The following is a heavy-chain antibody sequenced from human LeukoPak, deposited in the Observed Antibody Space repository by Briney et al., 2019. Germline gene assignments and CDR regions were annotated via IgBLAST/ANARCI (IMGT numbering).Heavy chain of an antibody. V-gene: IGHV4-61*01. CDR3: ARSSEGRYYYDSSGFSYYYYYMDV. CDR1: GGSISSGSYY. Sequence: SQTLSLTCTVSGGSISSGSYYWSWIRQPPGKGLEWIGYIYYSGSTYYNPSLRSRVTISVDTSKNQFSLKLSSVTAADTAVYYCARSSEGRYYYDSSGFSYYYYYMDVWGKGTTVTISS. J-gene: IGHJ6*03. CDR2: IYYSGST. D-gene: IGHD3-22*01.